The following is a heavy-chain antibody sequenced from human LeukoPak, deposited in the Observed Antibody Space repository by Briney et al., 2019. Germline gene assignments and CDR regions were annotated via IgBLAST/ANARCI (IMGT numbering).Heavy chain of an antibody. Sequence: EPSETLSLTCTVSGGSISSYYWSWIRQPPGKGLEWIGYIYYSGSTNYNPSLKSRVTMSVDTSKNQFSLKLSSVTAADTAVYYCARAGGTYQTYYLDYWGQGTLVTVSS. CDR3: ARAGGTYQTYYLDY. D-gene: IGHD3-16*02. V-gene: IGHV4-59*01. CDR2: IYYSGST. CDR1: GGSISSYY. J-gene: IGHJ4*02.